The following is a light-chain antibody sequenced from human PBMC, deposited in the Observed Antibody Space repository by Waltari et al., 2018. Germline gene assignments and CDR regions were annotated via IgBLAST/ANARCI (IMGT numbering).Light chain of an antibody. Sequence: EIALTQSPGTLSLSPGDRVTLSCRASQSLSSSQLAWYQQKPGQAPRLLIYGASSRTTGIPERFSGSGSGTDFTLTISRLEPEDFAVYYCQQYGSSPGTFGQGTKVEIK. CDR2: GAS. CDR3: QQYGSSPGT. V-gene: IGKV3-20*01. J-gene: IGKJ1*01. CDR1: QSLSSSQ.